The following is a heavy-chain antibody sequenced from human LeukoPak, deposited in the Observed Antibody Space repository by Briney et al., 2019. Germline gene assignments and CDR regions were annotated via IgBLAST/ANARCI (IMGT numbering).Heavy chain of an antibody. J-gene: IGHJ4*02. CDR2: IYYSGST. CDR1: GGSISSYY. V-gene: IGHV4-59*08. CDR3: ARFWYSCGPDY. D-gene: IGHD6-19*01. Sequence: SETLSLTCTVSGGSISSYYWSWIRQPPGKGLEWIGYIYYSGSTNYNPSLKSRVTISVDTSKNQFSLKLSSVTAADTAVYYCARFWYSCGPDYWGQGTLVTVSS.